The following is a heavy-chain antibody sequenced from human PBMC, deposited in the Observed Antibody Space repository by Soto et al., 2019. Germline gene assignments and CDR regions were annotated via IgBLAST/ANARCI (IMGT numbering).Heavy chain of an antibody. D-gene: IGHD3-10*01. Sequence: SETLSLTCTVSGGSFSSYYWSWIRQPPGKGLEWIGYISYSGSTNYNPSLKSRVTISVDTSKNQFSLKLSSVTAADTAVYYCARGFGVYGSGSYYYHSNWFDPWGQGTLVTVSS. V-gene: IGHV4-59*12. CDR1: GGSFSSYY. CDR3: ARGFGVYGSGSYYYHSNWFDP. J-gene: IGHJ5*02. CDR2: ISYSGST.